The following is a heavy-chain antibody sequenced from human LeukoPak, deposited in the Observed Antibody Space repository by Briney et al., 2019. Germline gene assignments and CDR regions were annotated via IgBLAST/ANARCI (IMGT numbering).Heavy chain of an antibody. V-gene: IGHV3-33*01. Sequence: GGSLRLSCAASGFSFSNHGMHWVRQAPGKRLEWVAVIWDDGNNKRYANSVNGRFTISRDNSENTLYLQMNGLTAEDTAMYYCARDSYQDYYGRFDPWGQGTLVIVSS. CDR1: GFSFSNHG. D-gene: IGHD3-10*01. J-gene: IGHJ5*02. CDR3: ARDSYQDYYGRFDP. CDR2: IWDDGNNK.